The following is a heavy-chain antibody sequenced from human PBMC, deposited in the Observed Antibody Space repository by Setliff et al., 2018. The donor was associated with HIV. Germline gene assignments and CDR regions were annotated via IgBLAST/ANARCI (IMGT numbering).Heavy chain of an antibody. CDR3: AKDAGVTGGLYRYYIDA. D-gene: IGHD3-9*01. V-gene: IGHV4-61*08. CDR2: IYVSGKT. Sequence: SETLSLTCTVSGGSISSGGYYWSWIRQHPGKGLEWIGYIYVSGKTNYNPSLKSRVTMSVDASKSQVSLKLTSVTAADTAVYFCAKDAGVTGGLYRYYIDAWGKGTTVTVSS. CDR1: GGSISSGGYY. J-gene: IGHJ6*03.